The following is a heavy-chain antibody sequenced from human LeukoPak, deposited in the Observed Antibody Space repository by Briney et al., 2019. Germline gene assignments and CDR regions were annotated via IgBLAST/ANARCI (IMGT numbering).Heavy chain of an antibody. J-gene: IGHJ4*02. CDR2: ISGIGDNT. Sequence: PGGSLRLSCAASGFTFSNYVMSWVRQAPGKGLEWVSSISGIGDNTYYAASVKGRFTIFRDNSENTLYLQMNSLRAEDTAVYYCARAPNDYGDYWGQGTLVTVSS. CDR1: GFTFSNYV. CDR3: ARAPNDYGDY. V-gene: IGHV3-23*01.